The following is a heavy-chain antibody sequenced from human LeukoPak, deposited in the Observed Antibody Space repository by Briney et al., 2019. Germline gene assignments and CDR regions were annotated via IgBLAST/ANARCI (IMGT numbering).Heavy chain of an antibody. CDR3: ARELYTRDGYNSYMDV. V-gene: IGHV3-66*01. CDR2: IYSGGGT. CDR1: GFTVSSNY. Sequence: PGGSLRLSCATSGFTVSSNYMTWVRQAPGKGLEWVSVIYSGGGTRYADSVKGRFTISRDNSKNTLYLQMNSLRAEDTAVYYCARELYTRDGYNSYMDVWGRGTTVTVSS. D-gene: IGHD5-24*01. J-gene: IGHJ6*03.